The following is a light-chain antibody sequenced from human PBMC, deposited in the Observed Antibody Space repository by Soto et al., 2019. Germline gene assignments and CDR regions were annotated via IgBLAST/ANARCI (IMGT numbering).Light chain of an antibody. CDR2: GAS. CDR1: QTVRNNY. CDR3: QQRSNWPWT. J-gene: IGKJ1*01. V-gene: IGKV3D-20*02. Sequence: EFVLTQSPGTLSLSPGERATLSCRASQTVRNNYLAWYQQKPGQAPRLLIYGASTRATGIPARFSGSGSGTEFTLTISSLQSEDFAVYYCQQRSNWPWTFGQGTKVDI.